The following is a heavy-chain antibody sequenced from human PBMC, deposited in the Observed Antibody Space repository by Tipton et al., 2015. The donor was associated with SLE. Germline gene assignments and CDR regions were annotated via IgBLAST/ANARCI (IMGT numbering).Heavy chain of an antibody. CDR2: IYYSGST. V-gene: IGHV4-31*03. CDR3: ARGVVVAAFDP. D-gene: IGHD2-15*01. CDR1: GGSISSGGYY. Sequence: TLSLTCTVSGGSISSGGYYWSWIRQHPGKGLEWIGYIYYSGSTYYNPSLKSRVTISVDTSKNQFSLKLSSVTAADTAVYYCARGVVVAAFDPWGRGTLVTVSS. J-gene: IGHJ2*01.